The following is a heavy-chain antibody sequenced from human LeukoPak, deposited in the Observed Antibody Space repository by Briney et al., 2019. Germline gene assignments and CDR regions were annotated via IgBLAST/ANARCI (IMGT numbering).Heavy chain of an antibody. CDR1: GASISNDY. CDR2: VSSRGAT. D-gene: IGHD3-10*01. J-gene: IGHJ4*02. CDR3: ARDEGNYYGMAFDF. Sequence: SETLSLTRTVSGASISNDYWNWIRQSPEKGLEWIGYVSSRGATNYNPSLRSRVTISGDTSKNQFSLRLTSVSAADTAMYFCARDEGNYYGMAFDFWGQGILVTVSS. V-gene: IGHV4-59*01.